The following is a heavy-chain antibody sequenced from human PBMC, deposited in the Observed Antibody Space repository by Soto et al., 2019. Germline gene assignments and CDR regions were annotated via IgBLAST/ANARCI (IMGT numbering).Heavy chain of an antibody. CDR3: AKDFYTVRVPAAPRPHYFDF. CDR1: GFTFSNYD. V-gene: IGHV3-30*18. J-gene: IGHJ4*02. Sequence: QVQLVESGGGVVQPGRSLRLSCAASGFTFSNYDMHWVRQAPGEGLEWMGVLSFDGSNKNYADSVKGRFTISRDNSKNTLFLQMNSLRTEDTAVYFCAKDFYTVRVPAAPRPHYFDFWGPGTLVTVSS. D-gene: IGHD2-2*01. CDR2: LSFDGSNK.